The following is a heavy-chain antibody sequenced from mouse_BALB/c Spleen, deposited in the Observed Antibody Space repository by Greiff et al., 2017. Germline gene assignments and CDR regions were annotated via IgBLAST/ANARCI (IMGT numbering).Heavy chain of an antibody. CDR2: LDPETGGT. D-gene: IGHD2-1*01. CDR3: MGYYGNYGFAY. CDR1: GYTFTDYE. V-gene: IGHV1-15*01. J-gene: IGHJ3*01. Sequence: SGAELVRPGASVTLSCKASGYTFTDYEMHWVKQTPVHGLEWIGALDPETGGTAYNQKFKGKATLTADKSSSTAYMELRSLTSEDSAVYYCMGYYGNYGFAYWGQGTLVTVSA.